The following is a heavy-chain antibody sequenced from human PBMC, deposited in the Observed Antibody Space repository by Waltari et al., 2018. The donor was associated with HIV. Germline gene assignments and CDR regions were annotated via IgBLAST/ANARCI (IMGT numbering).Heavy chain of an antibody. CDR1: GGSFRGYH. J-gene: IGHJ6*02. Sequence: QVQLQQWGAGLLKPSETLSLTCAAFGGSFRGYHWTWIRQSPGKGLEGVGEISHSGSTTYSRSLRSRVTISVDTSKNQFSLRLSSVTAADTAVYYCASLGVNLETGFYYGRDVWGQGTTVIVSS. CDR3: ASLGVNLETGFYYGRDV. CDR2: ISHSGST. D-gene: IGHD3-9*01. V-gene: IGHV4-34*01.